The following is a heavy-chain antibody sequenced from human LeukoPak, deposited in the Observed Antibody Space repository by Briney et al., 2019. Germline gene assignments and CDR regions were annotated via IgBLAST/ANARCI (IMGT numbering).Heavy chain of an antibody. D-gene: IGHD2-2*02. V-gene: IGHV1-69-2*01. Sequence: ASVKVSCKVSGYTFTDYYMHWVQQAPGKGLEWMGLVDPEDGETIYAEKFQGRVTITADTSTDTAYMELSSLRSEDTAVYYCVVVPAAIPNSVWFDPWGQGTLVTVSS. CDR3: VVVPAAIPNSVWFDP. CDR2: VDPEDGET. J-gene: IGHJ5*02. CDR1: GYTFTDYY.